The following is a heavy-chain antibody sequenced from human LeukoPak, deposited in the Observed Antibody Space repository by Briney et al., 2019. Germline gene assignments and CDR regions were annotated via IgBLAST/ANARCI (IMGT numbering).Heavy chain of an antibody. J-gene: IGHJ4*02. V-gene: IGHV3-21*01. Sequence: GESLKISCAASGFTFSSYSMNWVRQAPGKGLEWVSSISSSSSYIYYADSVKGRFTISRDNAKNSLYLQMNSLRAEDTAVYYCARAITGTGDFDYWGQGTLFTVSS. D-gene: IGHD1-20*01. CDR2: ISSSSSYI. CDR3: ARAITGTGDFDY. CDR1: GFTFSSYS.